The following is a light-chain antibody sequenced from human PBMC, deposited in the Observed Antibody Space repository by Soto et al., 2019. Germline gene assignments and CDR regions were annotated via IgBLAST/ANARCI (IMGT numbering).Light chain of an antibody. CDR3: QQYGDSVFT. J-gene: IGKJ3*01. CDR1: QSVNSGY. CDR2: GTS. V-gene: IGKV3-20*01. Sequence: EIVLTQSPATLSLSTGERATLSCRASQSVNSGYLAWFQQKGGRAPRLLIYGTSGRATGIPDRFSGNGSRTDFTLTISRLEPEDCGVYYCQQYGDSVFTFGPGTKVDIK.